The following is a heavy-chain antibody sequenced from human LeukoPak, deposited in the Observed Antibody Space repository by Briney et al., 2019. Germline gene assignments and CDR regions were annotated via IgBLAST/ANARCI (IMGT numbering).Heavy chain of an antibody. Sequence: ASVKVSCKASGYTFTGYYMHWVRQAPGQGLEWMGWINPNSGGTNYAQKFQGRVTMTRDTSISTAYMELSRLRSDDTAVYYCAGDAVYGGKRGDAFDIWGQGTMVTVSS. D-gene: IGHD4-23*01. J-gene: IGHJ3*02. CDR2: INPNSGGT. V-gene: IGHV1-2*02. CDR3: AGDAVYGGKRGDAFDI. CDR1: GYTFTGYY.